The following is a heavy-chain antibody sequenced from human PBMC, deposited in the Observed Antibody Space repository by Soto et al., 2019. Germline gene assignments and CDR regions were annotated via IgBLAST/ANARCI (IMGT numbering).Heavy chain of an antibody. CDR3: ARDSRGYSYGYAYYYGMDV. V-gene: IGHV4-61*01. CDR2: IYYSGST. CDR1: GGSVSSGSYY. J-gene: IGHJ6*02. Sequence: QVQLQESGPGLVKPSETLSLTCTVSGGSVSSGSYYWSWIRQPPGKGLEWIGYIYYSGSTNYNPPLKSRVTISVDTSKNQFSLKLSSVTAADTAVYYCARDSRGYSYGYAYYYGMDVWGQGTTVTVSS. D-gene: IGHD5-18*01.